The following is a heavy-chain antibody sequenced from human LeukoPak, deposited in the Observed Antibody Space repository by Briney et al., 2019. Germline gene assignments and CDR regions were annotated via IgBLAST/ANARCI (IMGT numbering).Heavy chain of an antibody. CDR1: GGSISSYY. D-gene: IGHD6-19*01. CDR2: MYYSGST. CDR3: ARAGGSGLIDY. Sequence: SETLSLTCTVSGGSISSYYWGWIRQPPGKGLEWIGSMYYSGSTYYNPSLKSRVTISINTSKNQFSLKLSSVTAADTAVYYCARAGGSGLIDYWGQGTMVTVSS. J-gene: IGHJ3*01. V-gene: IGHV4-39*07.